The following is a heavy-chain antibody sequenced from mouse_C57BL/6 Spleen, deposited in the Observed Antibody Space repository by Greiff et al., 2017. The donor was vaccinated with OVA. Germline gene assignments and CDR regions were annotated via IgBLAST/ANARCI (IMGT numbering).Heavy chain of an antibody. J-gene: IGHJ4*01. V-gene: IGHV1-54*01. CDR1: GYAFTNYL. CDR3: ARYSRGYAMDY. CDR2: INPGSGGT. Sequence: VQLQQSGAELVRPGTSVKVSCKASGYAFTNYLIEWVKQRPGQGLEWIGVINPGSGGTKYNEKFKGKATLTADKSSSTAYMQLSSLTSEDSAVYFCARYSRGYAMDYWGQGTSVTVSS.